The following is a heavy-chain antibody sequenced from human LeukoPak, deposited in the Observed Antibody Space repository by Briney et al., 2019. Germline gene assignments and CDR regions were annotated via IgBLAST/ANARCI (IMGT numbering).Heavy chain of an antibody. Sequence: APVKVSCKASGYTFTSYAMHWVRQAPGQGLEWMGWINPNSGGTNYAQKFQGRVTMTRDTSISTAYMELSRLRSDDTAVYYCAKARIIKNWFDPWGQGTLVTVSS. CDR3: AKARIIKNWFDP. D-gene: IGHD2-15*01. J-gene: IGHJ5*02. V-gene: IGHV1-2*02. CDR1: GYTFTSYA. CDR2: INPNSGGT.